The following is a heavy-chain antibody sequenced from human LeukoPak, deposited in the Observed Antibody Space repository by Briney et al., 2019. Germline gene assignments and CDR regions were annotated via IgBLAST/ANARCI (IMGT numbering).Heavy chain of an antibody. V-gene: IGHV3-7*01. Sequence: GGSLRLSCAGSGFSSSRYWMAWVRQAPGKGLEWVASINQDVSRIHYVDSVKGRFTISRDNAKSSLFLQMTSLRVEDTAVYYCARLKDDVTKFDYWGQGTLVTVSS. D-gene: IGHD2-8*01. CDR3: ARLKDDVTKFDY. CDR2: INQDVSRI. CDR1: GFSSSRYW. J-gene: IGHJ4*02.